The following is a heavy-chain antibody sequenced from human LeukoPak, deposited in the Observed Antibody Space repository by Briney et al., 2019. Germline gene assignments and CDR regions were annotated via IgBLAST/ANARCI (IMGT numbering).Heavy chain of an antibody. CDR1: GFTFSSYA. CDR3: ARPRYYYDSSGYQAPPGY. V-gene: IGHV3-30-3*01. J-gene: IGHJ4*02. Sequence: PGGSLRLSCAASGFTFSSYAMHWVRQAPGKGLEWVAVISYDGSNKYYADSVKGRFTISRDNSKNTLHLQMNSLRAEDTAVYYCARPRYYYDSSGYQAPPGYWGQGTLVTVSS. CDR2: ISYDGSNK. D-gene: IGHD3-22*01.